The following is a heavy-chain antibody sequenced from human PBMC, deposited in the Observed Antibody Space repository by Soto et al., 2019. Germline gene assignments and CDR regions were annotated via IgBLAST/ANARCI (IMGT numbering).Heavy chain of an antibody. CDR2: IIPIFGTA. CDR3: ASRDRSGSDY. V-gene: IGHV1-69*13. J-gene: IGHJ4*02. Sequence: SVTVSCKASGGTFSSYAISWVRQAPGQGLEWMGGIIPIFGTANYAQKFQGRVTITADESTSTAYMELSSLRSEDTAVYYCASRDRSGSDYWGQGTLVTVSS. D-gene: IGHD6-19*01. CDR1: GGTFSSYA.